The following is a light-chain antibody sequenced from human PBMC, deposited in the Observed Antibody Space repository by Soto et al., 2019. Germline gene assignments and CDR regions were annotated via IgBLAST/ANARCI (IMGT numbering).Light chain of an antibody. V-gene: IGKV1-9*01. Sequence: DIQLTQSPSFLSASVGDRVTVTCRASQGINSYLAWYQQKPGKAPKPLIYTASNLQSGVPSRFSGSGSGTEFTLTITSLQPEDFAAYDCQQLNSYPLTFGGGTKVEIK. CDR2: TAS. CDR3: QQLNSYPLT. J-gene: IGKJ4*01. CDR1: QGINSY.